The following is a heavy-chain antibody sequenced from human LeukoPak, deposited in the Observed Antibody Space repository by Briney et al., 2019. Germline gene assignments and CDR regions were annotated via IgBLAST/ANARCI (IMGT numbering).Heavy chain of an antibody. CDR2: IRYDGSNK. J-gene: IGHJ4*02. D-gene: IGHD2-2*01. Sequence: GGSLRLSCAASGFTFSSYGMHWVRQAPGKGLEWVAFIRYDGSNKYYADSVKGRFTISRDNSKNTLYLQVNSLRAEDTAVYYCAKDSLRYCSSTSCYGAFDYWGQGTLVTVSS. V-gene: IGHV3-30*02. CDR1: GFTFSSYG. CDR3: AKDSLRYCSSTSCYGAFDY.